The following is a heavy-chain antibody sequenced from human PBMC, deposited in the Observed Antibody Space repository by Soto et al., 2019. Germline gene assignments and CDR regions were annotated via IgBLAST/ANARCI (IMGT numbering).Heavy chain of an antibody. V-gene: IGHV1-18*04. CDR3: ARERLVALKNILPSFDN. D-gene: IGHD2-21*01. J-gene: IGHJ4*02. CDR2: ITSHNGRT. Sequence: SVKVSCKASGYTFTSFPVSWVRQAPGQGLEWMGSITSHNGRTEYAQKFQGRVTMTRDTSTSTVYMELKSLRFDDTAVYYCARERLVALKNILPSFDNSGPGMLLTVS. CDR1: GYTFTSFP.